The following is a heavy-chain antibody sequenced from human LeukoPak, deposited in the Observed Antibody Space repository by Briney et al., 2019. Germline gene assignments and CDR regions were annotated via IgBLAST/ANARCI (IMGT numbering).Heavy chain of an antibody. Sequence: ASVKVSCKASGHTFTSYYMHWVRQAPGQGLEWMGIINPSGGSTSYAQKFQGRVTMTRDTSTSTVYMELSSLRSEDTAVYYCARDWAYYGSGSKKNNYYYYYYMDVWGKGTTVTISS. V-gene: IGHV1-46*01. CDR1: GHTFTSYY. D-gene: IGHD3-10*01. CDR3: ARDWAYYGSGSKKNNYYYYYYMDV. J-gene: IGHJ6*03. CDR2: INPSGGST.